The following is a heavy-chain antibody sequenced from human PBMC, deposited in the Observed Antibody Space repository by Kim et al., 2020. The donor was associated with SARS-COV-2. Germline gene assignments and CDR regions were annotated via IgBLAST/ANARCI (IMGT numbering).Heavy chain of an antibody. J-gene: IGHJ5*02. Sequence: GGSLRLSCTASGFTFGDYAMSWFRQAPGKGLGWVGFIRSKVYGGTTEYAASVKGRFTISRDDSKSIVYLQMNSLKTEDTAVYYCTRDGKWLVPEPWGQGTLVTVSA. CDR1: GFTFGDYA. V-gene: IGHV3-49*03. CDR2: IRSKVYGGTT. D-gene: IGHD6-19*01. CDR3: TRDGKWLVPEP.